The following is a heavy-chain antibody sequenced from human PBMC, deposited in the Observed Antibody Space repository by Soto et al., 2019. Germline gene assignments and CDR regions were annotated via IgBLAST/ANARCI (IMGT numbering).Heavy chain of an antibody. D-gene: IGHD6-13*01. Sequence: GGSPRLSCEGSGFTFSSYSMNWVRQAPGKGLEWVSSISGSGGYIYYADSVKGRFTISRDNAKNSLYLQMTSLRDEDTALYYCARDRQSTPWYAADYWGQGSLVTVSS. CDR2: ISGSGGYI. V-gene: IGHV3-21*01. J-gene: IGHJ4*02. CDR3: ARDRQSTPWYAADY. CDR1: GFTFSSYS.